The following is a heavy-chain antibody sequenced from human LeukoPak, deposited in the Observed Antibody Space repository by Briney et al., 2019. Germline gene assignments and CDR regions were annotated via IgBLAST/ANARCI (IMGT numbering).Heavy chain of an antibody. CDR3: ARADKFGGYYYDTQPDY. CDR1: GFTFSSYA. J-gene: IGHJ4*02. D-gene: IGHD3-22*01. V-gene: IGHV3-30*04. CDR2: ISYDGSNK. Sequence: GGSLRLSCAASGFTFSSYAMHWVRQAPGKGLEWVAVISYDGSNKYYADSVKGRFTISRDNSKNTLYLQMNSLRAEDTAVYYCARADKFGGYYYDTQPDYWGQGTLVTVSS.